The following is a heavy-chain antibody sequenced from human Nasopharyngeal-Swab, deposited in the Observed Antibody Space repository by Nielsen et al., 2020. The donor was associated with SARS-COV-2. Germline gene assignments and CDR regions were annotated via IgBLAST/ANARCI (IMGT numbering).Heavy chain of an antibody. CDR2: IWYDGSNK. D-gene: IGHD3-10*01. V-gene: IGHV3-33*01. Sequence: VRQMPGKGLEWVAVIWYDGSNKYYADSVKGRFTISRDNSKNTLYLQMNSLRAEDTAVYYCARAERYYYGSGRGGRAFDIWGQGTMVTVSS. J-gene: IGHJ3*02. CDR3: ARAERYYYGSGRGGRAFDI.